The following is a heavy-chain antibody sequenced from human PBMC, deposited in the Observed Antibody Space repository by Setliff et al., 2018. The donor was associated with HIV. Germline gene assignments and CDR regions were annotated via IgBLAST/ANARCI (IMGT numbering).Heavy chain of an antibody. CDR2: ISADNGDT. J-gene: IGHJ5*02. V-gene: IGHV1-18*01. Sequence: ASVKVSCKASGYTLTNYGISWVRQAPGQGLEWMGWISADNGDTNYPQKLQGRVTMTTDTSTSTAYMELRSLRSDDTAVYYCARDSGMAVVGTWRRLDPWGQGTLVTVSS. D-gene: IGHD6-19*01. CDR3: ARDSGMAVVGTWRRLDP. CDR1: GYTLTNYG.